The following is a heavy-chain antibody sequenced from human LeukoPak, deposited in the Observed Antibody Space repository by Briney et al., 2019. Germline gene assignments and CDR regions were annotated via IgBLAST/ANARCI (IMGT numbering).Heavy chain of an antibody. Sequence: SETLSLTCTVSGVSISSYYWSWIRQAPGKGLEWIGYIYFSGNTDYNPSLKSRVTMSVDTSNNQFSQKLSSVTAADTAVYYCARHIGFGVPLVFDYWGQGTLVTASS. CDR3: ARHIGFGVPLVFDY. J-gene: IGHJ4*02. D-gene: IGHD3-16*01. CDR2: IYFSGNT. V-gene: IGHV4-59*08. CDR1: GVSISSYY.